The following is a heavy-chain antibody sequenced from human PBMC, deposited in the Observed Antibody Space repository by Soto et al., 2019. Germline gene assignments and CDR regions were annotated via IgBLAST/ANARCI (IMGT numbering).Heavy chain of an antibody. CDR3: ARQRVIPDTPTNWFDP. V-gene: IGHV4-39*01. D-gene: IGHD2-15*01. CDR2: IYYNGST. CDR1: GGSVSSRSYF. J-gene: IGHJ5*02. Sequence: PSETLSLTCTVSGGSVSSRSYFWGWIRQPPGKGLEWIGTIYYNGSTYYNPSLKSRVTLSVDTSKNQFTLKLTSVTASDTALYYCARQRVIPDTPTNWFDPWGQGTLVTVSS.